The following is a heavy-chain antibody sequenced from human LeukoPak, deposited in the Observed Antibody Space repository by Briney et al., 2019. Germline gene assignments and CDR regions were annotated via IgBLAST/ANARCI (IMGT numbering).Heavy chain of an antibody. D-gene: IGHD3-10*01. CDR3: ARAGGFGELLWTYNWFDP. Sequence: PSETLSLTCAVSGGSISSSNWWSWVRQPPGKGLELIGRIYTSGSTNYNPSLKSRVTISVDTSKNQFSLKLSSVTAADTAVYYCARAGGFGELLWTYNWFDPWGQGTLVTVSS. CDR1: GGSISSSNW. V-gene: IGHV4-4*02. CDR2: IYTSGST. J-gene: IGHJ5*02.